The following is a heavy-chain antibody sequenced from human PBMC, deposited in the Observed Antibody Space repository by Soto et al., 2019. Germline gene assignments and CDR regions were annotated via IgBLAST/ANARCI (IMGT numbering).Heavy chain of an antibody. CDR2: LVPMFGPA. CDR1: GGTFSNYA. D-gene: IGHD6-13*01. CDR3: ARPSYSSSWLPNLDF. V-gene: IGHV1-69*01. J-gene: IGHJ4*02. Sequence: VQLVQSGAEVRKPGSSVKVSCKASGGTFSNYAIHWVRQAPGQGLEWMGGLVPMFGPAKYAQKFRGRVTITADDSTSTAHIELTSLRSEDTAIYYCARPSYSSSWLPNLDFWGQGTLVTVSS.